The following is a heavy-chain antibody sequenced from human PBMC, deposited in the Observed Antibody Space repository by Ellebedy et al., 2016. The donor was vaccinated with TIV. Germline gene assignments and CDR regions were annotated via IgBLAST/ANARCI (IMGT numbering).Heavy chain of an antibody. CDR2: SSDSDGGT. D-gene: IGHD2-15*01. J-gene: IGHJ3*02. V-gene: IGHV3-23*01. CDR1: GFTFISHA. Sequence: PGGSLRLSCPASGFTFISHAMSWVRQAPGKGLEWVSSSSDSDGGTFYAESVKGRFTISRESSKNTLYLQINSLRAEDTAVYCCAKRDCSGGNCYGWAFDIWGQGTMVTVSS. CDR3: AKRDCSGGNCYGWAFDI.